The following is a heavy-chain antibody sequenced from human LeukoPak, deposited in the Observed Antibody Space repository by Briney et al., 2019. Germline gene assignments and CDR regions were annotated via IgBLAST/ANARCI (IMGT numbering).Heavy chain of an antibody. CDR1: GYSFTSYR. V-gene: IGHV5-51*01. CDR3: ARITMVRGVIINFDY. Sequence: KVSCKGSGYSFTSYRIGWVRQMPGKGLEWMGIIYPGDSDTRYSPSFQGQVTISADKSISTAYLQWSSLKASDTAMYYCARITMVRGVIINFDYWGQGTLVTVSS. CDR2: IYPGDSDT. D-gene: IGHD3-10*01. J-gene: IGHJ4*02.